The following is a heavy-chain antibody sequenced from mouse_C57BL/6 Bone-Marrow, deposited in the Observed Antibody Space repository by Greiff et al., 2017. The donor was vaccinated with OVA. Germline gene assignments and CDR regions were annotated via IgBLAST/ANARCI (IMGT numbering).Heavy chain of an antibody. CDR2: IYPGSGNT. CDR1: GYTFTDYY. V-gene: IGHV1-76*01. D-gene: IGHD2-4*01. J-gene: IGHJ2*01. Sequence: QVQLKESGAELVRPGASVKLSCKASGYTFTDYYINWVKQRPGQGLEWIARIYPGSGNTYYNEKFKGKATLTAEKSSSTAYMQLSSLTSEDSAVYFCARGRLRPCDYWGQGTTLTVSS. CDR3: ARGRLRPCDY.